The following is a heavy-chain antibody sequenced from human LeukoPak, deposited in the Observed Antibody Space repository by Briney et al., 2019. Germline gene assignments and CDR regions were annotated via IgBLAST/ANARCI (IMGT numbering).Heavy chain of an antibody. Sequence: GASVKVSCKASGYTFTCYYMHWVRQAPGQGLEWMGWINPNSGGTNYAQKFQGRVTMTRDTSISTAYMELSRLRSDDTAVYYCARLVAAGKPNDYWGQGTLVTVSS. V-gene: IGHV1-2*02. D-gene: IGHD6-25*01. CDR2: INPNSGGT. CDR1: GYTFTCYY. CDR3: ARLVAAGKPNDY. J-gene: IGHJ4*02.